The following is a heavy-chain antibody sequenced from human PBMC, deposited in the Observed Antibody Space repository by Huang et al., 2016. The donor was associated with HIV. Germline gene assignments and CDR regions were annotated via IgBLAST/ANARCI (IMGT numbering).Heavy chain of an antibody. Sequence: QLQLQESGPGLVKPSEPLSLTCTVYGGSIRSDNYYWGWIRQPPGKGLEWIGSIYYSVSTYYNPSLKSRVTITVDTSKNQFSLKMRSVTAADTAVYYCARLPGSITMIRGVITDPYWGQGTLVTVSS. J-gene: IGHJ4*02. CDR3: ARLPGSITMIRGVITDPY. V-gene: IGHV4-39*01. CDR2: IYYSVST. D-gene: IGHD3-10*01. CDR1: GGSIRSDNYY.